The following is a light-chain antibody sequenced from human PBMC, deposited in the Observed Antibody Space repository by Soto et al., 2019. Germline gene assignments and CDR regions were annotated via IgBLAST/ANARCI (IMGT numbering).Light chain of an antibody. CDR1: SSDVCGYNN. CDR2: EVS. J-gene: IGLJ2*01. Sequence: QSALTQPASVSGSPGQSITISCTGTSSDVCGYNNGSWCQQHPGKDPKLMIYEVSNRPSGVSNRFSGSKSGNTASLTISGLQAEDEADYFCSSYTSGSTHVVFGGGTKLTVL. V-gene: IGLV2-14*01. CDR3: SSYTSGSTHVV.